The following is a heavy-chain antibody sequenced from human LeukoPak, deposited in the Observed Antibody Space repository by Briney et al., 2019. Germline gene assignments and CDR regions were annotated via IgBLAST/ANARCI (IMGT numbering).Heavy chain of an antibody. V-gene: IGHV4-59*01. J-gene: IGHJ6*03. CDR1: GGSISTYY. Sequence: SETLSLTCTVSGGSISTYYWSWIRQPPGKGLEWIRYIYYSGSTNYNPSLKSRVTISVDTSKNQFSLRLSSVTAADTAVYYCARGSVGASTDYYYYYMDVWGKGTTVTVSS. CDR3: ARGSVGASTDYYYYYMDV. CDR2: IYYSGST. D-gene: IGHD1-26*01.